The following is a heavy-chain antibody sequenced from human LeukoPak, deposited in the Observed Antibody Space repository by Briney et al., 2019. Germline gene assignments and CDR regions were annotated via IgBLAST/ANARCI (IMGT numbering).Heavy chain of an antibody. CDR1: GFTSSSYW. J-gene: IGHJ4*02. V-gene: IGHV3-7*04. CDR3: ARALFGGAVAGYFDY. CDR2: IKQDGSEK. D-gene: IGHD6-19*01. Sequence: GGSLRLSCAASGFTSSSYWMSWVRQAPGKGLEWVANIKQDGSEKYYVDSVKGRFTISRDNAKNSLYLQMNGLRAEDTAVYYCARALFGGAVAGYFDYWGQGTLVTVSS.